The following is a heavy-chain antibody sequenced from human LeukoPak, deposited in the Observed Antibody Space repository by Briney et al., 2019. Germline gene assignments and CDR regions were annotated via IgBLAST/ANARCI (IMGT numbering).Heavy chain of an antibody. J-gene: IGHJ4*02. CDR2: ISGSGGST. CDR3: ARDGARNFDY. Sequence: GGSLRLSCAAYGFTFSSYAMSWVRQAPGKGLEWVSAISGSGGSTYYADSVKGRFTISKDNAKNSLYLQMNSLRAEDTAVYYCARDGARNFDYWGQGTLVTVSS. CDR1: GFTFSSYA. D-gene: IGHD6-6*01. V-gene: IGHV3-23*01.